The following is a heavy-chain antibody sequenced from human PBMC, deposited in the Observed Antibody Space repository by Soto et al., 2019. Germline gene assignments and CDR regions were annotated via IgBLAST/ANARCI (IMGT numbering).Heavy chain of an antibody. D-gene: IGHD4-17*01. CDR2: IYYGGST. CDR1: GGSISSSTYY. J-gene: IGHJ4*02. V-gene: IGHV4-39*01. Sequence: QLQLQESGPGLVKPSETLSLTCTVSGGSISSSTYYWGWVRQPPGKGLEWIGSIYYGGSTYYNPSLKSRVTIAVDAAKNQFSLNLSSGTAADTAVYYCAVTVTAGDYWGQGTLVTVSS. CDR3: AVTVTAGDY.